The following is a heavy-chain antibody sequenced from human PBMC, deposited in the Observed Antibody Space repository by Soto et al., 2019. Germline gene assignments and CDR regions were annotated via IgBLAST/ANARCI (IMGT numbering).Heavy chain of an antibody. D-gene: IGHD3-10*01. CDR1: GFTFSSYS. CDR3: ARSTMVRGVTFPRAPFDY. CDR2: ISSSSSYI. V-gene: IGHV3-21*01. J-gene: IGHJ4*02. Sequence: GGSLRLSCAASGFTFSSYSMNWVRQAPGKGLEWVSSISSSSSYIYYADSVKGRFTISRDNAKNSLYLQMNSLRAEGTAVYYCARSTMVRGVTFPRAPFDYWGQGTLVTV.